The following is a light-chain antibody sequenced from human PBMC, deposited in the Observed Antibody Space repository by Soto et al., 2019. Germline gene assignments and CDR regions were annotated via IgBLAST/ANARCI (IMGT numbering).Light chain of an antibody. Sequence: HSVLTQPASVSPSPGQSITISCTRTSSDVGGYNYVSWYQQHPGKAPKLMIYDVSNRPSGVSNRFSGSKSGNTASLTISGLQAEDEADYYSGTYTSCSTLGGVFGTGTKVTAL. CDR2: DVS. CDR1: SSDVGGYNY. J-gene: IGLJ1*01. V-gene: IGLV2-14*01. CDR3: GTYTSCSTLGGV.